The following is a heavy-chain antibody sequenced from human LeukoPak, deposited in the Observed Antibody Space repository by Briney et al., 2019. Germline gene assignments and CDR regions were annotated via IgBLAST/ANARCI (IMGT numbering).Heavy chain of an antibody. CDR2: ISGSGGST. V-gene: IGHV3-23*01. CDR3: AKDPRDQQPAGPEYFDY. D-gene: IGHD6-13*01. CDR1: GDSISSSKYY. Sequence: ETLSPACTVSGDSISSSKYYWGWIRQAPGKGLEWVSAISGSGGSTYYADSVKGRFTISRDNSKNTLYLQMNSLRAEDTAVYYCAKDPRDQQPAGPEYFDYWGQGTLVTVSP. J-gene: IGHJ4*02.